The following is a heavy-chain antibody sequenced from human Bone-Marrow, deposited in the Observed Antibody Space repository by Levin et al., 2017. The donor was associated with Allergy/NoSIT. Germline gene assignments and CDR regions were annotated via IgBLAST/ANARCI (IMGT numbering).Heavy chain of an antibody. CDR2: INHSGST. J-gene: IGHJ4*02. CDR3: ARGRGDFDY. CDR1: GGSFSGYY. V-gene: IGHV4-34*01. D-gene: IGHD3-10*01. Sequence: SETLSLTCAVYGGSFSGYYWSWIRQPPGKGLEWIGEINHSGSTNYNPSLKSRVTISVDTSKNQFSLKLSSVTAADTAVYYCARGRGDFDYWGQGTLVTVSS.